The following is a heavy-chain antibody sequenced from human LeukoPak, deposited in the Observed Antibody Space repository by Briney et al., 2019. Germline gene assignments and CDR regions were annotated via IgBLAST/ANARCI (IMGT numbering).Heavy chain of an antibody. Sequence: GGSLRLSCAASGFVFSTYAMGWVRQAPGKGLEWVSAISSSGDNTYYADSVKGQFTISRDNSKNTLDLQMNSLRAEDTAMYHCAKVKALDAVASYFDYWGQGALVTVSS. CDR3: AKVKALDAVASYFDY. CDR2: ISSSGDNT. CDR1: GFVFSTYA. D-gene: IGHD1-1*01. J-gene: IGHJ4*02. V-gene: IGHV3-23*01.